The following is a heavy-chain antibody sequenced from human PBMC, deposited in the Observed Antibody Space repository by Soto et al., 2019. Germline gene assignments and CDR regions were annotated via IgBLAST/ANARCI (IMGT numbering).Heavy chain of an antibody. V-gene: IGHV4-59*02. Sequence: QVQLQESGPGLVKPSETLSLTCTVSGGSVSSYYWSWIRQPPGKGLEWIGYIYYTETTNYNPSLKSRVTTSVATAKNQFSLKLSSVTAADTAVYYCARVNRSGWLRWFDPWGRGTLVTVSS. CDR1: GGSVSSYY. CDR3: ARVNRSGWLRWFDP. D-gene: IGHD6-19*01. CDR2: IYYTETT. J-gene: IGHJ5*02.